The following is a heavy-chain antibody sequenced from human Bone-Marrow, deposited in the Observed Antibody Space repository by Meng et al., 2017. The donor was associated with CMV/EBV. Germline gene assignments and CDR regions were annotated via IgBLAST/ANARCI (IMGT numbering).Heavy chain of an antibody. V-gene: IGHV3-21*01. CDR1: GFTFSGYW. D-gene: IGHD3/OR15-3a*01. J-gene: IGHJ4*02. CDR2: ITSSSDYV. Sequence: GESLKISCAASGFTFSGYWMKWVRQAPGKGLEWVSSITSSSDYVRYAGSVKGRFTISRDNAKNALYLQMNNVRAEDTAVYYCARVGPRVTFVGFSFDFWGLGTLVTVSS. CDR3: ARVGPRVTFVGFSFDF.